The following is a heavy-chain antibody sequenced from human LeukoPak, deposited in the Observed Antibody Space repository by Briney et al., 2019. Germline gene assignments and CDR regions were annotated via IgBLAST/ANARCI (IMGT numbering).Heavy chain of an antibody. V-gene: IGHV4-59*01. Sequence: SETVSLTCTVSGGSISSYYWSWIRQPPGKGLEWIGYIYYSGSTNYNPSLKSRVTISVDTSKNQFSLKLSSVTAADTAVYHCAREIAAAGTFYYYYMDVWGKGTTVTVSS. CDR1: GGSISSYY. J-gene: IGHJ6*03. D-gene: IGHD6-13*01. CDR2: IYYSGST. CDR3: AREIAAAGTFYYYYMDV.